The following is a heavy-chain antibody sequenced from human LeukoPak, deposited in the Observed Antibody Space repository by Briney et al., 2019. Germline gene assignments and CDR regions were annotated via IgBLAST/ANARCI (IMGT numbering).Heavy chain of an antibody. D-gene: IGHD2-2*01. CDR1: GFTFSSYG. CDR2: ISYDGRNI. CDR3: AKGPLRGTAAAIDY. J-gene: IGHJ4*02. V-gene: IGHV3-30*18. Sequence: GGSLRLSCAASGFTFSSYGMHWVRQAPGKGLEWVAVISYDGRNIRYPDSVKGRFTISRDISTDTLWLQMDSLRTEDTAVYYCAKGPLRGTAAAIDYWGQGTLVTVSS.